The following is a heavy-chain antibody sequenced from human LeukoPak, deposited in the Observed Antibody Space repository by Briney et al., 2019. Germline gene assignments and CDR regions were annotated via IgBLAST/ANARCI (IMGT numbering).Heavy chain of an antibody. Sequence: GGSLRLSCAASGFTFSSYGMHWVRQAPGKGLEWVAIISYDGSNKYYADSVKGRFTISRDNSKNTLYLQMNSLRAEDTAVYYCARDGLEYCSGGSCYSGFDYWGQGTLVTVSS. V-gene: IGHV3-30*03. CDR1: GFTFSSYG. J-gene: IGHJ4*02. CDR3: ARDGLEYCSGGSCYSGFDY. D-gene: IGHD2-15*01. CDR2: ISYDGSNK.